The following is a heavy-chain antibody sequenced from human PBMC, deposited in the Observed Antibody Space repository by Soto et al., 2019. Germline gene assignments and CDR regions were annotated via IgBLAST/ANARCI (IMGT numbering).Heavy chain of an antibody. D-gene: IGHD1-26*01. CDR1: GFTFSDYD. CDR3: ARDSGSYYEGAFDL. Sequence: QSGGSLRLSCAASGFTFSDYDMHWVRQTTGKGLEWVSAIGVAGDTYYPGSVKGRFTISRENAKNSLYLQMHSLRAGDTAVYYCARDSGSYYEGAFDLWGQGTTVTVSS. J-gene: IGHJ3*01. V-gene: IGHV3-13*01. CDR2: IGVAGDT.